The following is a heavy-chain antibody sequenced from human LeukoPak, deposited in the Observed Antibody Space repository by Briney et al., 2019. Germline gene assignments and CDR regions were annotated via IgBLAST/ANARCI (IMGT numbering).Heavy chain of an antibody. V-gene: IGHV3-23*01. CDR3: ARVYYDFWSGYYRYYFDY. J-gene: IGHJ4*02. D-gene: IGHD3-3*01. CDR1: GFTFSSYA. Sequence: GGSLRLSCAASGFTFSSYAMSWVRQAPGKGLEWVSAISGSGGSTHYADSVKGRSTISRDNSKNTLYLQMNSLRAEDTAVYYCARVYYDFWSGYYRYYFDYWGQGTLVTVSS. CDR2: ISGSGGST.